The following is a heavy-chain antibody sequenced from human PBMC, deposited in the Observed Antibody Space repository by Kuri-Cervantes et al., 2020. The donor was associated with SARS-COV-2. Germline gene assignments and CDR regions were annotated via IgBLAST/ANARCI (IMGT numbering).Heavy chain of an antibody. D-gene: IGHD5-24*01. CDR1: GAAFRPFQ. CDR2: ISVDGKTT. J-gene: IGHJ1*01. V-gene: IGHV3-43*02. CDR3: ANGRGSRWLQLAAFQH. Sequence: GGSLRLSCRVSGAAFRPFQFHWVRQAPGKRPEWLSIISVDGKTTFYADSVTGRFTISRDNSKNYLYLQMNSLRTEDTALYYCANGRGSRWLQLAAFQHWGQGTLVTVSS.